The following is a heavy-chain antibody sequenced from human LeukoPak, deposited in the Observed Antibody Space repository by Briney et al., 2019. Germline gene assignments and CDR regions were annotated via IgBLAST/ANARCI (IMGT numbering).Heavy chain of an antibody. V-gene: IGHV4-39*07. CDR1: GGSISSSSYY. J-gene: IGHJ3*01. D-gene: IGHD2/OR15-2a*01. CDR2: IYYSGST. Sequence: PSETLSLTCTVSGGSISSSSYYWGWIRQPPGKGLEWIGSIYYSGSTYYNPSLKSRVTISVDTSKNQFSLKLSSVTAADTAVYYCARGRISGTRLWGQGTMVTVSS. CDR3: ARGRISGTRL.